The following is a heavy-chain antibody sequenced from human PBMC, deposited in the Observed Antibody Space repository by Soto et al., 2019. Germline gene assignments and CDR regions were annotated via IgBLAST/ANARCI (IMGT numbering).Heavy chain of an antibody. CDR2: ISYDGSNK. Sequence: PGGSLRLSCAASGFTFSSYAMHWVRQAPGKGLEWVAVISYDGSNKYYADSVKGRFTISRDNSKNMLYLQMNSLRAEDTAVYYCARGPSRLTRFDYWGQGTLVTVSS. V-gene: IGHV3-30-3*01. J-gene: IGHJ4*02. D-gene: IGHD2-2*01. CDR3: ARGPSRLTRFDY. CDR1: GFTFSSYA.